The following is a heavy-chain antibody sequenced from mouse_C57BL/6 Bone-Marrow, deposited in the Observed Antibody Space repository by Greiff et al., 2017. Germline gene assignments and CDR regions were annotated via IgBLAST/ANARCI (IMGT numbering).Heavy chain of an antibody. J-gene: IGHJ2*01. CDR3: ARLVAFDY. CDR2: IDPSDSYT. CDR1: GYTFTSYW. D-gene: IGHD1-1*02. V-gene: IGHV1-50*01. Sequence: QVQLQQPGAELVKPGASVKLSCKASGYTFTSYWMQWVKQRPGQGLEWIGEIDPSDSYTNYNQTFKGKATLTVDTSSSTAYMQLSSLTSEDSAVYYCARLVAFDYWGQGTTLTVSS.